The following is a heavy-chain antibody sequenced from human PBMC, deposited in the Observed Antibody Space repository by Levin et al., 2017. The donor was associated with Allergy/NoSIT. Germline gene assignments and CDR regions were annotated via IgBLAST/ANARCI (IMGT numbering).Heavy chain of an antibody. CDR2: ISYDGSNK. V-gene: IGHV3-30*18. CDR1: GFTFSSYG. D-gene: IGHD2-15*01. Sequence: SGGSLRLSCAASGFTFSSYGMHWVRQAPGKGLEWVAVISYDGSNKYYADSVKGRFTISRDNSKNTLYLQMNSLRAEDTAVYYCAKDHSAADAFDIWGQGTMVTVSS. CDR3: AKDHSAADAFDI. J-gene: IGHJ3*02.